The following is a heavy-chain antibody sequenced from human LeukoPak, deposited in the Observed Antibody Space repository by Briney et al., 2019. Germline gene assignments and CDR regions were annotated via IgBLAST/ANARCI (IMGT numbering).Heavy chain of an antibody. CDR3: AREYSSGWRRYYFDY. D-gene: IGHD6-19*01. CDR1: GFTFSSYA. CDR2: ISYDGSNK. J-gene: IGHJ4*02. V-gene: IGHV3-30-3*01. Sequence: GRSLRLSCAASGFTFSSYAMHWVRQAPGKGLEWVAVISYDGSNKYYADSVKGRFTISRDNSKNTLYLQMNSLRAEDTAVYYCAREYSSGWRRYYFDYWGQGTLVTVSS.